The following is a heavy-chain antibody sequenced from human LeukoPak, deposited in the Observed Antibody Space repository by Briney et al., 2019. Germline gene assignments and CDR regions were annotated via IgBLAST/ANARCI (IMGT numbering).Heavy chain of an antibody. Sequence: PSETLSLTCAVYGGSFSGYYWSWIRQPPGKGLEWIGEINHSGITNYNPSLKSRVTISVDTSKNQFSLKLSSVTAADTAVYYCARGLWAPARYCSGGSCYPYYFDYWGQGTLVTVSS. CDR3: ARGLWAPARYCSGGSCYPYYFDY. D-gene: IGHD2-15*01. V-gene: IGHV4-34*01. CDR1: GGSFSGYY. J-gene: IGHJ4*02. CDR2: INHSGIT.